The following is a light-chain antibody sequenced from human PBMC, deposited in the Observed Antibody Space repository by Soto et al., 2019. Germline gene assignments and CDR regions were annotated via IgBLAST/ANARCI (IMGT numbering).Light chain of an antibody. J-gene: IGKJ5*01. CDR2: KAS. CDR3: QQSYSTPFT. Sequence: DIQLTQSPSTLSGSVGDRVTITCRASQTISSWLAWYQQKPGKAPKLLIYKASTLKSGVPSRFSGSGSGTEFTLTISSLLPDDFATYYCQQSYSTPFTFGQGTRLEIK. V-gene: IGKV1-5*03. CDR1: QTISSW.